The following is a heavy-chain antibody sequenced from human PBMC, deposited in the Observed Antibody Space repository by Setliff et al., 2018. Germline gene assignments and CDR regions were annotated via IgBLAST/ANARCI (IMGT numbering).Heavy chain of an antibody. D-gene: IGHD3-10*01. CDR1: GGSFSGYY. CDR2: ISGSGGST. V-gene: IGHV3-23*01. Sequence: QSSETLSLTCAVYGGSFSGYYWSWIRQPPGKGLEWVSAISGSGGSTYYADSVKGRFTISRDNSKTTLYLQMNSLRAEDTAVYYCAKDLGLLWFGELLWEFRSRGMDVWGQGTTVTVSS. J-gene: IGHJ6*02. CDR3: AKDLGLLWFGELLWEFRSRGMDV.